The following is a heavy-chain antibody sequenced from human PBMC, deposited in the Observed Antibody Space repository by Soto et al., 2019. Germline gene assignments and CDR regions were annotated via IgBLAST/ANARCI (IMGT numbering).Heavy chain of an antibody. CDR1: GGSVRSGNHF. CDR3: ARGGEPLGYYGLDV. CDR2: MYYTGVT. V-gene: IGHV4-61*01. Sequence: AETLSLTCSVSGGSVRSGNHFWNWIRQPPGRGLEWLGYMYYTGVTNYNPSLKSRVSMSVDTSKDQFSLNLTSLTAADTAVYYCARGGEPLGYYGLDVWGQGTTVTVSS. J-gene: IGHJ6*02.